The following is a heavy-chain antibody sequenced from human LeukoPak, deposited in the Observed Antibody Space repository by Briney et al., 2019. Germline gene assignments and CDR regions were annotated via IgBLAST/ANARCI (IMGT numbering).Heavy chain of an antibody. Sequence: ASVKVSCKASGGTFSSYGISWVRQAPGQGLEWMGWISAYNGNTNYAQKLQGRVTMTTDTSTSTAYMELRSLRSDDTAVYYCARLARLLLPDIWGQGTMVTVSS. CDR2: ISAYNGNT. J-gene: IGHJ3*02. V-gene: IGHV1-18*01. CDR3: ARLARLLLPDI. D-gene: IGHD2-15*01. CDR1: GGTFSSYG.